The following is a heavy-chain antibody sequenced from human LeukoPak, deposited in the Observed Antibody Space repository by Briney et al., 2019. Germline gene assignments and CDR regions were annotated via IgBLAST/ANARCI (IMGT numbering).Heavy chain of an antibody. Sequence: SETLSLTCTVSGGSISSSSYYWGWIRQPPGKGLEWIGSIYYSGSTYYNPSLKSRVTISVDTSKNQFSLKLSSVTAADTAVYYCARSPPRIGSYLDLDYWGQGTLVTVSS. CDR1: GGSISSSSYY. D-gene: IGHD1-26*01. J-gene: IGHJ4*02. CDR2: IYYSGST. CDR3: ARSPPRIGSYLDLDY. V-gene: IGHV4-39*07.